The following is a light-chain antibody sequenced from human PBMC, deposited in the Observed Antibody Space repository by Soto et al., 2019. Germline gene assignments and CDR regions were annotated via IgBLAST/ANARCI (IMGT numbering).Light chain of an antibody. CDR1: QTGNNNY. J-gene: IGKJ1*01. Sequence: IVLTQSPGTLSLSPGERATLSCRASQTGNNNYLAWYQHKSGQAPRLLIYGVYTRASGIPDRFSGSGSGTEFTLTITRLEPEDSAVYFCQHYRYSQWTFDQGTKVDIK. V-gene: IGKV3-20*01. CDR2: GVY. CDR3: QHYRYSQWT.